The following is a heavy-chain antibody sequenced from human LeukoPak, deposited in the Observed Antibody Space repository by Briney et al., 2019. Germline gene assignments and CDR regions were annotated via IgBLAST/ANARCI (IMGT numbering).Heavy chain of an antibody. CDR1: GGTFSSYA. CDR3: ASGPEIYDSSGFAYYFDY. D-gene: IGHD3-22*01. Sequence: ASVKVSCKASGGTFSSYAISWVRQAPGQGLEWMGRIIPILGIANYAQKFQGRVTITADKSTSTAYMELSSLRSEGTAVYYCASGPEIYDSSGFAYYFDYWGQGTLVTVSS. V-gene: IGHV1-69*04. J-gene: IGHJ4*02. CDR2: IIPILGIA.